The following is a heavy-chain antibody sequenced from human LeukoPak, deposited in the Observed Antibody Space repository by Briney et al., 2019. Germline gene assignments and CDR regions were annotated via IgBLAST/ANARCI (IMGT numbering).Heavy chain of an antibody. J-gene: IGHJ4*02. V-gene: IGHV3-21*01. CDR1: GFSFSSYS. Sequence: PGGSLRLSCVASGFSFSSYSMDWVRQAPEKGLEWVSCITPGTTDIYYSASVKGRFTVSRDDARNSLSLEMSSLRADDTAVYYCVRDAAGWSRDYWGQGTLVTVSS. CDR3: VRDAAGWSRDY. CDR2: ITPGTTDI. D-gene: IGHD6-19*01.